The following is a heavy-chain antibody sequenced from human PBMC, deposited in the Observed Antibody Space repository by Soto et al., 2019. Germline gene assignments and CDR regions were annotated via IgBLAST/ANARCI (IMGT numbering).Heavy chain of an antibody. J-gene: IGHJ4*02. CDR2: IIPIFGTA. V-gene: IGHV1-69*13. Sequence: SVKVSCKASGGTFSSYAISWVRQAPGQGLEWMGGIIPIFGTANYAQKFQGRVTITADESTSTAYMELSSLRSEDTAVYYCARYRGGSYPNHYFDYWGQGTLVTVSS. D-gene: IGHD1-26*01. CDR1: GGTFSSYA. CDR3: ARYRGGSYPNHYFDY.